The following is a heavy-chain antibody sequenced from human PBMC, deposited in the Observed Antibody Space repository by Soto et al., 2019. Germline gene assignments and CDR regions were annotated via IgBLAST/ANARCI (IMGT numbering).Heavy chain of an antibody. CDR1: GGSVSSGSYY. V-gene: IGHV4-61*01. CDR2: IYYSGST. D-gene: IGHD2-2*01. Sequence: SETLSLTCTVSGGSVSSGSYYWSWIRQPPGKGLEWIGYIYYSGSTNYNPSLKSRVTISVDTSKTQFSLKLSSVTAADTAVYYCARRHCSSTSCPFDYWGQGTLVTVSS. CDR3: ARRHCSSTSCPFDY. J-gene: IGHJ4*02.